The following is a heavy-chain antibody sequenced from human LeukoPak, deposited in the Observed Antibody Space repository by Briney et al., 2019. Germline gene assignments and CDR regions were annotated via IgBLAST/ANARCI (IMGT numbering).Heavy chain of an antibody. J-gene: IGHJ4*02. CDR1: GGSISRGGYY. Sequence: SETLSLTRTVSGGSISRGGYYWSWIRQHPGKGLEWIGYIYYSRSTYYNPSLKSRVTISVDTSKNQFSLKLNSVTAADTAVYYCARGLPYDSSGYYFDGFDHWGQGTLVSVSS. CDR2: IYYSRST. V-gene: IGHV4-31*03. CDR3: ARGLPYDSSGYYFDGFDH. D-gene: IGHD3-22*01.